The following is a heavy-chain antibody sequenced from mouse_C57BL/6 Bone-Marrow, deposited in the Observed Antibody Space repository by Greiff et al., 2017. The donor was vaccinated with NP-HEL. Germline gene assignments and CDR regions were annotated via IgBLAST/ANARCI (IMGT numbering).Heavy chain of an antibody. J-gene: IGHJ4*01. CDR2: IRSKSSNYAT. Sequence: EVQLQESGGGLVQPKGSLKLSCAASGFTFNTYAMHWVRQAPGKGLEWVARIRSKSSNYATYYADSVKDRFTISRDDSQSMLYLQMNNLKTEDTAMYYCVRGSTESFCYAMDYWGQGTSVTVSS. CDR1: GFTFNTYA. V-gene: IGHV10-3*01. D-gene: IGHD2-1*01. CDR3: VRGSTESFCYAMDY.